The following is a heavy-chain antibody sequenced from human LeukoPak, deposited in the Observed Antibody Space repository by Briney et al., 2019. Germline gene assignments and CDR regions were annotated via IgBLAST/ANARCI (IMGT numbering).Heavy chain of an antibody. V-gene: IGHV5-51*01. Sequence: GESLKISCKISGYSFTSHWIGWVRQMPGKGLECMGIIYPGDSDTRYSPSFQGQVTISADKSISTAYLQWSSLKASDTAMYYCARLMVVPAAMVYYFDYWGQGTLVTVSS. CDR3: ARLMVVPAAMVYYFDY. D-gene: IGHD2-2*01. CDR2: IYPGDSDT. J-gene: IGHJ4*02. CDR1: GYSFTSHW.